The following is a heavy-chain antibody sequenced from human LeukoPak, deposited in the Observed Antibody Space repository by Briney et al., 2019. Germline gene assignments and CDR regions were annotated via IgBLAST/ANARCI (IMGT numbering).Heavy chain of an antibody. Sequence: ASVKVSCKASGYSFTSYDINWVRQATGQGLEWLGWMNPNSGNTGYAQKFQGRVTMTRNTSISTAYMELSSLRSADTAVYYCATRRRGSGSGFDYWGQGTLVTVSS. V-gene: IGHV1-8*01. D-gene: IGHD3-10*01. CDR1: GYSFTSYD. J-gene: IGHJ4*02. CDR3: ATRRRGSGSGFDY. CDR2: MNPNSGNT.